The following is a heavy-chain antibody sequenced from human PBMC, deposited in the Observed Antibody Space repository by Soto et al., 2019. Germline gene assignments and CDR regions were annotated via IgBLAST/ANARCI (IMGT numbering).Heavy chain of an antibody. CDR2: ITGSDGST. D-gene: IGHD3-10*01. CDR1: GFTLSIFA. CDR3: AKEVGGGLGELLV. V-gene: IGHV3-23*01. Sequence: GGSLRLSCAASGFTLSIFAMSWVRQDPGKGLEWVSVITGSDGSTYYADSVKGRFTISRDNSKNTLYLQMNSLRAEDTAVYYCAKEVGGGLGELLVWGQGALVTVSS. J-gene: IGHJ4*02.